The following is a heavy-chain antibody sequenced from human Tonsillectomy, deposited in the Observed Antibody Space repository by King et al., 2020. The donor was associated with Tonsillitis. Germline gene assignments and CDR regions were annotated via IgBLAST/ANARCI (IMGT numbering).Heavy chain of an antibody. J-gene: IGHJ5*02. CDR2: IYYSGST. CDR3: ARHAYDSCGYYWFDP. Sequence: QLQESGPGLVKPSETLSLTCTVSGGSISSYYWSWIRPPPGKGLEWCGYIYYSGSTNYNPSLKSRVTISVDTYKKQFSMMLRSVTAADTAVYYCARHAYDSCGYYWFDPWGQGTLVTVSS. V-gene: IGHV4-59*08. D-gene: IGHD3-22*01. CDR1: GGSISSYY.